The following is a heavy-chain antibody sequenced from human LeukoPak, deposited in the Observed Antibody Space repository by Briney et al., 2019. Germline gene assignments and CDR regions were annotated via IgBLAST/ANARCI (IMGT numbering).Heavy chain of an antibody. V-gene: IGHV3-23*01. J-gene: IGHJ4*02. Sequence: PGGTLRLSCAASGFTFSSYGMSWVRQAPGKGLEWVSAISGSGGSTYYADSVKGRFTISRDNAKNSLYLQMNSLRAEDTAVYYCARVGSYYDILTGYYPFYYFDYWGQGTLVTVSS. CDR3: ARVGSYYDILTGYYPFYYFDY. D-gene: IGHD3-9*01. CDR1: GFTFSSYG. CDR2: ISGSGGST.